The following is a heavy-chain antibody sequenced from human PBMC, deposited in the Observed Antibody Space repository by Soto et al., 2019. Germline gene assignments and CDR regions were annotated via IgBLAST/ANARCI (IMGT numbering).Heavy chain of an antibody. V-gene: IGHV1-18*01. CDR3: ARDLKGGRLIAVAGY. D-gene: IGHD6-13*01. Sequence: QVQLVQSGAEVKKPGASVKVSCKASGYSFTSYGISWVRQAPGQGLEWMGWISAYNGNTNYAQKLQGRLTMTTDTSTSTAYMELRSLRSDDTAVYYCARDLKGGRLIAVAGYWGQGTLVTVSS. CDR2: ISAYNGNT. CDR1: GYSFTSYG. J-gene: IGHJ4*02.